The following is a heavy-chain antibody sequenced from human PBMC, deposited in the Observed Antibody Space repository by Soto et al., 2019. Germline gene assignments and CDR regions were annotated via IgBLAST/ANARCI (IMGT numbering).Heavy chain of an antibody. CDR3: AKDVHYDIVTGIEYFHH. V-gene: IGHV3-23*01. Sequence: EVELLESGGGLVQPGGSLRLSCAASGFTFTSYAMSWVRRAPGKGLEWVSGISGSGRITKYADSVKGRFTISRDNFKNTLFLQMSSLRAEDTAVYYCAKDVHYDIVTGIEYFHHWAQGTLVTVSS. CDR2: ISGSGRIT. CDR1: GFTFTSYA. J-gene: IGHJ1*01. D-gene: IGHD3-9*01.